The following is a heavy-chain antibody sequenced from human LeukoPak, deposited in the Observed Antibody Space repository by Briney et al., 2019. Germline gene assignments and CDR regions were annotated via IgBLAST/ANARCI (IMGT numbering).Heavy chain of an antibody. J-gene: IGHJ4*02. CDR2: ISPNSGAS. CDR3: ARLGGGSSWSNFDF. D-gene: IGHD6-13*01. Sequence: ASVKVSCKASGYTFTDHHMHWVRQAPGQGLEWMGWISPNSGASNYAQKFQARVTMTGDTSISTAYMELSSLRSDDTAVYYCARLGGGSSWSNFDFWGQGTLVTVSS. V-gene: IGHV1-2*02. CDR1: GYTFTDHH.